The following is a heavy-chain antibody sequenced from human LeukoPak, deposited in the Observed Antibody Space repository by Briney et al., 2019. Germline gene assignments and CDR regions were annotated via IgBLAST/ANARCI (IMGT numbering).Heavy chain of an antibody. V-gene: IGHV3-21*01. CDR3: AKVKTDILIPDS. Sequence: GGSLRLSCAASGFTFSSYSMNWVRQAPGKGLGWVSSISSSSYIYYADSVKGRFTISRDNSKNTLYLQMNSLTSADTAVYYCAKVKTDILIPDSWGQGTLVTVSS. CDR1: GFTFSSYS. CDR2: ISSSSYI. D-gene: IGHD2-21*02. J-gene: IGHJ4*02.